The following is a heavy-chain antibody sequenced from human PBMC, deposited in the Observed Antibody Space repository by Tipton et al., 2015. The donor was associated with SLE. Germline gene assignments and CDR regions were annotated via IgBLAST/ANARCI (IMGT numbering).Heavy chain of an antibody. J-gene: IGHJ6*03. D-gene: IGHD3-16*01. CDR1: GGSITSYY. CDR3: ARSNSNYDSYDSYYMDV. Sequence: PGLVKPSETLSLTCTVSGGSITSYYWSWIRQPPGKGLEWIGYIYYSGSTNYKPSLRSRVTISVDTSKNQLSLKLSSVTAADTAVYYCARSNSNYDSYDSYYMDVWGKGTTVTVSS. CDR2: IYYSGST. V-gene: IGHV4-59*01.